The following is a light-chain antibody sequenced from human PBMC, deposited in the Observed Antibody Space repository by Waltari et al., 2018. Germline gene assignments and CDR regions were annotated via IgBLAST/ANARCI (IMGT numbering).Light chain of an antibody. J-gene: IGKJ1*01. Sequence: EIVLTQSPGPLSLSPGERATLSCRASHSVSRTFAWYQQKPGQAPRLLIYDASSRATGIPDRFSGSGSGTDFSLTISRLEPEDFAVYYCQKYGTLPATFGQGTKVEIK. CDR2: DAS. CDR3: QKYGTLPAT. CDR1: HSVSRTF. V-gene: IGKV3-20*01.